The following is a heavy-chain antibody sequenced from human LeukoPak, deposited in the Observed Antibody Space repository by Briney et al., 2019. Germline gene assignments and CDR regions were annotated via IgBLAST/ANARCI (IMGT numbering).Heavy chain of an antibody. V-gene: IGHV1-8*01. Sequence: ASVKVSCKTSGYTFTSNDINWVRQATGQGLEWMGWMSPHSGHTGYAQKFQGRVTMTRDTFISTAYMELSSLTSEDTAVYYCTRERDSWDLIDWGGQGTLVTVSS. D-gene: IGHD1-26*01. J-gene: IGHJ4*02. CDR3: TRERDSWDLIDW. CDR2: MSPHSGHT. CDR1: GYTFTSND.